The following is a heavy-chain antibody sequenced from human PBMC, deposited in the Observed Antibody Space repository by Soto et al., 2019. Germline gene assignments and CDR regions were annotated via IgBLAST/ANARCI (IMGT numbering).Heavy chain of an antibody. J-gene: IGHJ4*02. CDR2: ISAHSGDT. Sequence: QVNLVQSGAEVKKPGASVKVSCKASGYTFSNYALTWVRRAPGQGLEWMGWISAHSGDTNYAQKYQGRVTRTTDTSTSTSDLEWRSLASADTAVYYCARAIIIMLVAPAYWGPGTLVTVSS. CDR3: ARAIIIMLVAPAY. CDR1: GYTFSNYA. D-gene: IGHD3-10*02. V-gene: IGHV1-18*01.